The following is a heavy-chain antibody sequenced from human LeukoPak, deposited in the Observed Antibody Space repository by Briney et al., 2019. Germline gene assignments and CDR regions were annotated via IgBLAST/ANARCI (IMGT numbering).Heavy chain of an antibody. Sequence: SDTLSLTCTVSGDSISRDYWTWIRQPAGKGLEWIGRFYTSGSTDYNPSLESRVSISVDTSKNQFSLKLSSMTAADTALYYCAHGGNSGSYSEYWGQGSLVTVSS. D-gene: IGHD1-26*01. CDR3: AHGGNSGSYSEY. CDR2: FYTSGST. J-gene: IGHJ4*02. CDR1: GDSISRDY. V-gene: IGHV4-4*07.